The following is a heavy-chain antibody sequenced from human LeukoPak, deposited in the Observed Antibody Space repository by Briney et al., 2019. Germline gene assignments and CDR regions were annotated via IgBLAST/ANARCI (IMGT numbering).Heavy chain of an antibody. J-gene: IGHJ4*02. V-gene: IGHV4-61*02. Sequence: SETLSLTCTVSGGSVTSGNYYWNWIRLPAGKGLEWIGRIYTNGGASYNPSLKSRVTISIDASKNQFSLKLSSVTAADTAVYYCAREPPGYWGQGILVTVSS. CDR2: IYTNGGA. CDR3: AREPPGY. CDR1: GGSVTSGNYY.